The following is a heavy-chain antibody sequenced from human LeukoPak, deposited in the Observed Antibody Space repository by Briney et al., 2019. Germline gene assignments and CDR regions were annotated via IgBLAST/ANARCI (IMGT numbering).Heavy chain of an antibody. CDR3: TRQGSNAFDI. Sequence: VGSLPVSRAASGFTFSSYWMHWVRQTPGKGLVWVSRINSDGSSTIYADAVKGRFTISRDNAKNTLYLQMNSLRAEDTAVYYCTRQGSNAFDIWGQGTTVTVSS. V-gene: IGHV3-74*01. J-gene: IGHJ3*02. CDR2: INSDGSST. CDR1: GFTFSSYW.